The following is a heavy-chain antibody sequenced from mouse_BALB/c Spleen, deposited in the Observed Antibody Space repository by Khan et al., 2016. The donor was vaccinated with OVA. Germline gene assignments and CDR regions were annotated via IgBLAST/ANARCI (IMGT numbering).Heavy chain of an antibody. CDR1: GYTFTSYT. J-gene: IGHJ3*01. V-gene: IGHV1-4*01. Sequence: QVRLQQSGAELARPGASVKMSCKASGYTFTSYTIHWIKQRPGPGLEWIGYLNPSSGYTNYNQQFKDKATLTADKSSTTAYMQLSSLTSDDSAVYYGASDGAYYRNDGWFAYWGQGTLVTVSA. CDR3: ASDGAYYRNDGWFAY. D-gene: IGHD2-14*01. CDR2: LNPSSGYT.